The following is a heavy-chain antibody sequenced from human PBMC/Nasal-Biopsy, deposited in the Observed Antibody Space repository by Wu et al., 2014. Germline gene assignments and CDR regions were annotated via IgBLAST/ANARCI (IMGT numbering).Heavy chain of an antibody. CDR1: AFSLTTSGAG. CDR3: AHRHSSLLSSYYLDY. J-gene: IGHJ4*02. CDR2: IHWNGDE. V-gene: IGHV2-5*01. Sequence: LVKPTQTLTLTCTFSAFSLTTSGAGVAWIRQPPGKALEWLALIHWNGDEHYSPSLKSRLTITKDTSKNQVVLKMTHMDPMDTATYYCAHRHSSLLSSYYLDYWGQGILVTVSS. D-gene: IGHD3-10*01.